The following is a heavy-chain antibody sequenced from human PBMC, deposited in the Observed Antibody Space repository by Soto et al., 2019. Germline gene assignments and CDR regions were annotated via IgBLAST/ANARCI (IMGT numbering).Heavy chain of an antibody. CDR1: GYTFTSYD. CDR3: ARARRITIFGVVITKGYWSDP. J-gene: IGHJ5*02. CDR2: MNPNSGNT. V-gene: IGHV1-8*01. D-gene: IGHD3-3*01. Sequence: GASVKVSCKASGYTFTSYDINWVRQATGQGLEWMGWMNPNSGNTGYAQKFQGRVTMTRNTSISTAYMELSSLRSEDTAVYYCARARRITIFGVVITKGYWSDPCGQGTLLTVSS.